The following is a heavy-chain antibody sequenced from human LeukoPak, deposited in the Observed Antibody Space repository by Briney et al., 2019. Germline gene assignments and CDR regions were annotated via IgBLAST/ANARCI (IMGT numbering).Heavy chain of an antibody. CDR2: IFHTGSA. V-gene: IGHV4-38-2*01. D-gene: IGHD3-3*01. Sequence: PSETLSLTCAVSGYSITNGCYWGWIRQPPGKGLEWIASIFHTGSASYNPSLKSRVTISVDTSKNQFSLKVTSGTAADTAVYYCARQSYYDFYMDVWGKGTTVTVSS. CDR3: ARQSYYDFYMDV. CDR1: GYSITNGCY. J-gene: IGHJ6*03.